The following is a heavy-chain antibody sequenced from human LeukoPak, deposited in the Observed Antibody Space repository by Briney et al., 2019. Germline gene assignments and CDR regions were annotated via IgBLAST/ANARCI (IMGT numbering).Heavy chain of an antibody. Sequence: SVKVSCKASGGTFSSHAIAWVRQAPGQGPEWMGGIIPISGTANYAQKFQGRVTITADKSTSTAYMELSSLRSEDTAVYYCAREGIPTYYYDSSGYYFDYWGQGTLVTVSS. CDR2: IIPISGTA. V-gene: IGHV1-69*06. J-gene: IGHJ4*02. D-gene: IGHD3-22*01. CDR3: AREGIPTYYYDSSGYYFDY. CDR1: GGTFSSHA.